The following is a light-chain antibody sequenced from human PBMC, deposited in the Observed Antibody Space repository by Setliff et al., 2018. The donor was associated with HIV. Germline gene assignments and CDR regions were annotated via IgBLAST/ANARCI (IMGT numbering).Light chain of an antibody. V-gene: IGLV2-14*01. Sequence: QSVLAQPASVSGSPGQSITISCTGTSSDAGAYNYVSWYQHHPGKAPKLIIYEVSYRPSGVSDRFSGSKSGDTASLTISGLQAEDEADYYCSSYTSNSLYVFGTGTKVTVL. J-gene: IGLJ1*01. CDR2: EVS. CDR1: SSDAGAYNY. CDR3: SSYTSNSLYV.